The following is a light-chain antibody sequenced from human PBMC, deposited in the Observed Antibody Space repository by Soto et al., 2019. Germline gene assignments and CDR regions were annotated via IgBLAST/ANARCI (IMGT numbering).Light chain of an antibody. Sequence: EIVLTQSAAAVSVSPGEGATLSCSASQSVSSYLAWYQQKPGRAPRLLIYRASTRAAGVSARISGSGSGTEFTLSISSLQPEDSAVYYCQQYYNWPPWTFGQGTKVDIK. CDR1: QSVSSY. V-gene: IGKV3-15*01. CDR2: RAS. CDR3: QQYYNWPPWT. J-gene: IGKJ1*01.